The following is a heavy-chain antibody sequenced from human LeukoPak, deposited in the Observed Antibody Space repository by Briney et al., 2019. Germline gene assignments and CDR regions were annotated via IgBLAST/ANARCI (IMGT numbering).Heavy chain of an antibody. CDR1: GFTFSDYS. CDR3: ARDSDYSFDY. J-gene: IGHJ4*02. CDR2: IGLSSRNT. V-gene: IGHV3-48*02. Sequence: GGSLRLSCVASGFTFSDYSMNWVRQAPGKGLEWLSYIGLSSRNTFYAESVEGRFTISSDNAKNSLYLQMNSLRDEDTAVYYCARDSDYSFDYWGQGTPVTVSS. D-gene: IGHD3-16*01.